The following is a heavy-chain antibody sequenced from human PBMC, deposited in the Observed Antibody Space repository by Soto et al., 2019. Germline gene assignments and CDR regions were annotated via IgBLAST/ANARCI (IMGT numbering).Heavy chain of an antibody. V-gene: IGHV3-72*01. D-gene: IGHD6-13*01. Sequence: EVQLVESGGGLVQPGGSLRLSCAASGFTLSDHDMDWVRQAPGKGLEWVGRTREKDSSYTTEYAASVKGRFTISRDDSKNLLYLQMNSLKTEDTAVYYCAREKFRWTAGGIFDYWGQGTLVTVSS. CDR2: TREKDSSYTT. J-gene: IGHJ4*02. CDR3: AREKFRWTAGGIFDY. CDR1: GFTLSDHD.